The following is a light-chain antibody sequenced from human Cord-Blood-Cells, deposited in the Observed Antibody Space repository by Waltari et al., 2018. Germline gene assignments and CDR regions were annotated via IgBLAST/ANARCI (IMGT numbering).Light chain of an antibody. CDR3: QQYNSYSSWT. V-gene: IGKV1-5*01. Sequence: DIQMTQSPSTLSASVGDRVTITCRASQSISSWLAWYQQKPRKAPKRLIYDASSLASGVPSRFSGSGAGTEFTLTISSLQPDDFATDYCQQYNSYSSWTFGQGTKVEIK. CDR2: DAS. J-gene: IGKJ1*01. CDR1: QSISSW.